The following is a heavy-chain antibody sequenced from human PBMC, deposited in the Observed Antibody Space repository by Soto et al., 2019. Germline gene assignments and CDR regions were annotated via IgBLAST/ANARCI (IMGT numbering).Heavy chain of an antibody. CDR1: GGSISSGGYY. CDR2: IYYSGST. Sequence: QVQLQESGPGLVKPSQTLSLTCTVSGGSISSGGYYWSWIRQHPGKGLEWIGYIYYSGSTYYNPSLKSRVTISVDTSKNQFSLKLSSVTAADTAVYYCAREDRSGGSYHYGMDVWGQGTTVTVSS. V-gene: IGHV4-31*03. D-gene: IGHD2-15*01. CDR3: AREDRSGGSYHYGMDV. J-gene: IGHJ6*02.